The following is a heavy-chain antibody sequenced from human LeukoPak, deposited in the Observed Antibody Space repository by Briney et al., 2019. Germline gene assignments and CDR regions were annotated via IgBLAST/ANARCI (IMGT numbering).Heavy chain of an antibody. V-gene: IGHV1-8*01. Sequence: ASVKVSCEASGYTFTSYDINWVRQAPGQGLEWMGWMNPNSGNTGYAQKFQGRVTMTRNTSISTAYMELSSLRSEDTAVYYCARAMVRGVIIPGYWGQGTLVTVSS. J-gene: IGHJ4*02. CDR1: GYTFTSYD. CDR3: ARAMVRGVIIPGY. D-gene: IGHD3-10*01. CDR2: MNPNSGNT.